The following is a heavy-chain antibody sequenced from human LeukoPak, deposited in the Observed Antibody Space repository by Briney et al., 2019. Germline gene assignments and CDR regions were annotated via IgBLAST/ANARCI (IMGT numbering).Heavy chain of an antibody. V-gene: IGHV3-23*01. D-gene: IGHD3-10*01. Sequence: GGSLRLSCAASGFTFSNYAMSWVRQAPGKGLEWVSTISGNTGSTYFADSVKGRFTISRDNSKNTLYLQMNSLRAEDTAVYYCAKDMVRGVITSDFDYWGQGTLVTVTS. CDR2: ISGNTGST. J-gene: IGHJ4*02. CDR3: AKDMVRGVITSDFDY. CDR1: GFTFSNYA.